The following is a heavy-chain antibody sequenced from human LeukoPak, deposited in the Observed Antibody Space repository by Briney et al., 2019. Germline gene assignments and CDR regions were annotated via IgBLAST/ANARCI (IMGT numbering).Heavy chain of an antibody. CDR1: GGSMSSYY. CDR3: ARALHYYGSGFDY. D-gene: IGHD3-10*01. Sequence: SETLSLTCTVSGGSMSSYYWSWIRQPPGKGLEWIGYIYYSGSTKYNPSLKSRVTISVDTSKNQFSLKLSSVTAADTAVYYCARALHYYGSGFDYWGQGTLVTVSS. CDR2: IYYSGST. J-gene: IGHJ4*02. V-gene: IGHV4-59*08.